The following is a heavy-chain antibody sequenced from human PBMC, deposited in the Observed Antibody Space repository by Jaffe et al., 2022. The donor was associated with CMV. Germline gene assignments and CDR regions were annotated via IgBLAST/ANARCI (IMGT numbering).Heavy chain of an antibody. CDR2: IYYSGST. Sequence: QLQLQESGPGLVKPSETLSLTCTVSGGSISSSSYYWGWIRQPPGKGLEWIGSIYYSGSTYYNPSLKSRVTISVDTSKNQFSLKMSSVTAADTAVYYCARHDPVGDFWSGYYPVDYWGQGTLVTVSS. V-gene: IGHV4-39*01. D-gene: IGHD3-3*01. CDR1: GGSISSSSYY. J-gene: IGHJ4*02. CDR3: ARHDPVGDFWSGYYPVDY.